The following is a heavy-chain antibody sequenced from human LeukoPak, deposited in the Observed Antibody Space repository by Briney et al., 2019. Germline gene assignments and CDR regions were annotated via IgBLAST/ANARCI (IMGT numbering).Heavy chain of an antibody. V-gene: IGHV4-4*07. J-gene: IGHJ4*02. D-gene: IGHD6-13*01. Sequence: PSETLSLTCTVSGGSISSYYWSWIRQPAGKGLEWIGRIYTSGSTNYNPSLKSRVTMSVDTSKNQFSLKLSSVTAADTAVYYCARVLGKAAAGYFDYWGQGTLVTVSS. CDR3: ARVLGKAAAGYFDY. CDR1: GGSISSYY. CDR2: IYTSGST.